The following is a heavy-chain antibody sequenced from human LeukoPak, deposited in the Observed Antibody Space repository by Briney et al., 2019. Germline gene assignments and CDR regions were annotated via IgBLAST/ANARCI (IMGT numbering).Heavy chain of an antibody. Sequence: RSGGSLRLSCAASGFTFSSYAMNWVRQAPGKGLEWVSYISYSSSTIYYADSVKGRFTISRDNAKNSLYLQMNSLRAEDTAVYYCARRGASSGGLDYWGQGTLVTVSS. CDR3: ARRGASSGGLDY. J-gene: IGHJ4*02. CDR2: ISYSSSTI. D-gene: IGHD6-19*01. CDR1: GFTFSSYA. V-gene: IGHV3-48*01.